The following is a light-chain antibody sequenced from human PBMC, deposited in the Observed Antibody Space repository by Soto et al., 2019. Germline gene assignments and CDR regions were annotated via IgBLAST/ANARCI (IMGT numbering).Light chain of an antibody. Sequence: DIQLTQSPSFLSASVGDTVTITCRASLDIRGYLAWYQQKPGKVPRLLIYSASTLQGGVPSRFSGSGSGTVFTLTISSLQPEDLASYYCQQLDRYPFTFGGGTKVEIK. CDR3: QQLDRYPFT. J-gene: IGKJ4*01. CDR2: SAS. V-gene: IGKV1-9*01. CDR1: LDIRGY.